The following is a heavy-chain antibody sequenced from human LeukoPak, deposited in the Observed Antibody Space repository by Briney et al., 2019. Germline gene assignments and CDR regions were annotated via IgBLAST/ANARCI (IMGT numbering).Heavy chain of an antibody. CDR2: ITSNGDST. D-gene: IGHD2/OR15-2a*01. V-gene: IGHV3-64*01. CDR1: GFTFSSYA. CDR3: ARGPYHMLFMPTWFDT. Sequence: GGSLRLSCTASGFTFSSYAMHWVRQAPGKELEYVSAITSNGDSTHYARSVKGRFTISRDNSKDTVYLQMGSLRSEDMAVYYCARGPYHMLFMPTWFDTSGQGTVVTVSS. J-gene: IGHJ5*02.